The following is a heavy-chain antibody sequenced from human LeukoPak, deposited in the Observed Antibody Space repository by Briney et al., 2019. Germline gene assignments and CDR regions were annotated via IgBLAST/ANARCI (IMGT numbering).Heavy chain of an antibody. D-gene: IGHD2-21*01. CDR3: ARATTASGDPGYYAMDV. CDR1: GDSVSSNSAA. J-gene: IGHJ6*02. Sequence: SQTLSLTCAISGDSVSSNSAAWNWIRQSLSRGLEWLGRTYYRSKWYNDYAVSVKSRITINPDTSKNQFSLHLNSVTPEDTAVYYCARATTASGDPGYYAMDVWGQGTTVTVSS. V-gene: IGHV6-1*01. CDR2: TYYRSKWYN.